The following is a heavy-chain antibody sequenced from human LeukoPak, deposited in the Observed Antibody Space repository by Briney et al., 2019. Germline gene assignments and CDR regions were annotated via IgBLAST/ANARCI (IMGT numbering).Heavy chain of an antibody. CDR3: ALGITGTTDY. D-gene: IGHD1-7*01. CDR1: GGTFSSYA. Sequence: SVRVSCKASGGTFSSYAISWVRQAPGQGLEWMGGIIPIFGTANYAQKFQGRVTITTDESTSTAYMELSSLRSEDTAVYYCALGITGTTDYWGQGTLVTVSS. J-gene: IGHJ4*02. V-gene: IGHV1-69*05. CDR2: IIPIFGTA.